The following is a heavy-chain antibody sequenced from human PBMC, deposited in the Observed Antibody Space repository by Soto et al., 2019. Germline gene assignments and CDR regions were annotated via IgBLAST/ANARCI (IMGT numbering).Heavy chain of an antibody. Sequence: QVQLVESGGGVVQPGRSLRLSCAASGFTFSSYGMHWVRQAPGKGLEWVAVIWYDGSNKYYADSVKGRFTISRDNSKNTLYLQMNSLRAEDTAVYYCARGPPFMAAGTYYYGMDVWGQGTTVTVSS. D-gene: IGHD6-13*01. CDR2: IWYDGSNK. V-gene: IGHV3-33*01. J-gene: IGHJ6*02. CDR1: GFTFSSYG. CDR3: ARGPPFMAAGTYYYGMDV.